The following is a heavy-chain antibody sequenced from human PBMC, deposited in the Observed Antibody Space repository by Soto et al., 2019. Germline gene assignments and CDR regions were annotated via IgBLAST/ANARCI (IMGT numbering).Heavy chain of an antibody. V-gene: IGHV3-21*01. CDR2: ITSSSSYI. Sequence: GGSLRLSCAASGFTFSLYSMIWVRQAPGKGLEWVASITSSSSYIYYEDSLKGRFTISRDNAKNSLFLQLDSLRAEDTAVYFCVRARSSDSRPDYWGQGTLVTVSS. CDR3: VRARSSDSRPDY. J-gene: IGHJ4*02. CDR1: GFTFSLYS. D-gene: IGHD3-22*01.